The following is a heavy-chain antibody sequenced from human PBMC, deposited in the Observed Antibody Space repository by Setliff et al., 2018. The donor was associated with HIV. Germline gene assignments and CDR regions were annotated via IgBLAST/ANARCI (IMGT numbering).Heavy chain of an antibody. Sequence: SETLSLTCAVYGVSFSGYYWSWIRQPPGQGLEWIGEINHRGDTNYNPSLKSRVTISVGSSYNHFSLKLSSVTAADTGVYYCASRRGIEFYFDIWGQGTPVTVSS. J-gene: IGHJ4*02. V-gene: IGHV4-34*01. CDR2: INHRGDT. CDR3: ASRRGIEFYFDI. D-gene: IGHD3-10*01. CDR1: GVSFSGYY.